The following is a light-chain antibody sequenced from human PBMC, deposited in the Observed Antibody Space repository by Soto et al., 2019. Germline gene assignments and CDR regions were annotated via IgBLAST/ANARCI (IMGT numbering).Light chain of an antibody. CDR1: QSISSW. CDR3: QQYYTYPVT. Sequence: DIQMTQSPSTLSASVGDRVTITCRASQSISSWLAWYQQKPGKAPKSLIYKASSLESGVPSRFSGSESGTECALTISSQQPDDFETYYCQQYYTYPVTFRQGTKVEIK. V-gene: IGKV1-5*03. CDR2: KAS. J-gene: IGKJ1*01.